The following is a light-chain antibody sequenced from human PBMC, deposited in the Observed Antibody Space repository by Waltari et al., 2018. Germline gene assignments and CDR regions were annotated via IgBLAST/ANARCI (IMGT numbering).Light chain of an antibody. J-gene: IGKJ1*01. CDR2: GVT. Sequence: EIVMTQSPATLSVSPGDRATLSCRASQSVGSKLAWYQQKPGQPPRLLMYGVTTRATGIPARFSGSGSGTEFTLTISSLQSEDFAVYYCQQYNQWPPWAFGQGTKVEVK. CDR3: QQYNQWPPWA. V-gene: IGKV3-15*01. CDR1: QSVGSK.